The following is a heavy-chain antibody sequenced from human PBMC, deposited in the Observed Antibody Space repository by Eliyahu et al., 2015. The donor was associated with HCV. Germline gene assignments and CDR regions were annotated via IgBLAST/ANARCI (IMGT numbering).Heavy chain of an antibody. CDR3: ARVSGNYQPRGAFDI. CDR1: GGSXSSYY. CDR2: IHYSGST. J-gene: IGHJ3*02. V-gene: IGHV4-59*01. D-gene: IGHD1-26*01. Sequence: QVQLHESGPGLVKPSETLSLTCTVXGGSXSSYYWNWIRQPPGKGLEWIGYIHYSGSTXYNPSLKSRVTISVDTPKNQFSLKMSAVTAADTAVYYCARVSGNYQPRGAFDIWGQGTMVTVSS.